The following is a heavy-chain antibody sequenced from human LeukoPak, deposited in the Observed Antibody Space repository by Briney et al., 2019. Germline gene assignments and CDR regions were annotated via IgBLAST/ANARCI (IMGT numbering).Heavy chain of an antibody. D-gene: IGHD2-15*01. CDR1: GFTFSSYW. Sequence: GGSLRLSCAASGFTFSSYWMHWVRQAPGKGLVWVSRINSDGSSTSYADSVKGRFTISRDNAKDTLYLQMNSLRAEDTAVYYCARVIGYCSGGSCFNWFDPWGQGTLVTVSP. V-gene: IGHV3-74*01. CDR2: INSDGSST. CDR3: ARVIGYCSGGSCFNWFDP. J-gene: IGHJ5*02.